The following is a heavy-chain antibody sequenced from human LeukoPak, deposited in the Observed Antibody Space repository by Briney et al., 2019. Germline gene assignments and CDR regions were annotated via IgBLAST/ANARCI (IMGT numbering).Heavy chain of an antibody. J-gene: IGHJ4*02. CDR3: AKAPVTTCSGAYCYPFDY. CDR2: ISVSGNT. CDR1: GFTFSSYG. Sequence: GGSLRLSCAASGFTFSSYGMHWVRQAPGKGLEWVSAISVSGNTYHADSVKGRFTISRDSSKNTLYLQMNRLRAEDAAVYYCAKAPVTTCSGAYCYPFDYWGQGTLVTVSS. V-gene: IGHV3-23*01. D-gene: IGHD2-21*01.